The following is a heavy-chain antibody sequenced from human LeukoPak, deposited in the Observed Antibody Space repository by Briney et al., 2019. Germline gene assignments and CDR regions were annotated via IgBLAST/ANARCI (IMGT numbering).Heavy chain of an antibody. Sequence: SGPTLVKPTQTPTLTCTFSGFSLSTSGVGVGWIRQPPGKALEWLALIYWDDDKRYSPSLKSRLTITKDTSKNQVVLTMTNMDPVDTATYYCTHRQYSSSCFDYWGQGTLVTVSS. J-gene: IGHJ4*02. CDR1: GFSLSTSGVG. CDR2: IYWDDDK. V-gene: IGHV2-5*02. CDR3: THRQYSSSCFDY. D-gene: IGHD6-13*01.